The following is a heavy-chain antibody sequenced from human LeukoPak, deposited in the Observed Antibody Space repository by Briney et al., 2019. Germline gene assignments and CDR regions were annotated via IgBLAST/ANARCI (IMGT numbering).Heavy chain of an antibody. D-gene: IGHD2-15*01. Sequence: GASVKVSCKASGFSFRCYGINWRRQAPGQGLEWMGWISADTGESKYAEKVQGRLTLTRDTCTTTAYMDLRSLRPDDTAVYYCARGGNYCSDRNCYSDYWGQGTLVSVSS. CDR3: ARGGNYCSDRNCYSDY. CDR2: ISADTGES. V-gene: IGHV1-18*04. J-gene: IGHJ4*01. CDR1: GFSFRCYG.